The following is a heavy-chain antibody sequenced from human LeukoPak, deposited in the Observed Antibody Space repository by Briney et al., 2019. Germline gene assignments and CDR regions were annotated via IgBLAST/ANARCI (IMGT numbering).Heavy chain of an antibody. Sequence: VASVKVSCKASGDTFSSYAISWVRQAPGQGLEWMGWISAYNGDTNYAQKLQGRVTMTTDTSTSTAYMELRSLKSDDTAVYYCARSWVDIVASLGGYYYYYMDVWGEGSTVAISS. J-gene: IGHJ6*03. CDR1: GDTFSSYA. V-gene: IGHV1-18*01. CDR3: ARSWVDIVASLGGYYYYYMDV. CDR2: ISAYNGDT. D-gene: IGHD5-12*01.